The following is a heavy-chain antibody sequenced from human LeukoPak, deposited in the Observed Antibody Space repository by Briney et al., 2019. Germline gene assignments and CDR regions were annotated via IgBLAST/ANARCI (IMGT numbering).Heavy chain of an antibody. CDR1: GGTLSSYA. CDR2: IIPIFGTA. CDR3: ARQGVQPSYYDSSGTGLYFDY. J-gene: IGHJ4*02. D-gene: IGHD3-22*01. Sequence: SVKVSCKASGGTLSSYAISWVRQAPGQGLEWMGRIIPIFGTANYAQKFQGRVTITTDESTSTAYMELSSLRSEDTAVYYCARQGVQPSYYDSSGTGLYFDYWGQGTLVTVSS. V-gene: IGHV1-69*05.